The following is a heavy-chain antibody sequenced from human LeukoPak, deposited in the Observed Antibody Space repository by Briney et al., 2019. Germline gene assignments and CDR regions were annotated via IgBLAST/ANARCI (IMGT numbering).Heavy chain of an antibody. Sequence: SETLSLTCTVSGGSISSGDYYWTWIRQPAGQGLEWIGYSHHTGTTYYNPSLEGRVAISVDTSKNQFSLTLRSVTAADTAMYYCARQYINGVHPFDHWGQGTLVAVSS. CDR1: GGSISSGDYY. J-gene: IGHJ4*02. CDR2: SHHTGTT. CDR3: ARQYINGVHPFDH. V-gene: IGHV4-30-2*01. D-gene: IGHD1-14*01.